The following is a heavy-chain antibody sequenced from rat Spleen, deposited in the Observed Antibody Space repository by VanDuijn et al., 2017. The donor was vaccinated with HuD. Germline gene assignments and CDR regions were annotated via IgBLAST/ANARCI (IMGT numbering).Heavy chain of an antibody. CDR3: ARQGSPYNWFAY. J-gene: IGHJ3*01. V-gene: IGHV5-7*01. CDR2: IIYDGTRA. CDR1: GFTFSDYN. Sequence: EVQLVESGGGLVQPGRSLKLTCAASGFTFSDYNMAWVRQAPKKGLEWVATIIYDGTRAFYRDSVQGRFTISRDNAKSTLYLQMDSLTSEDTATYYCARQGSPYNWFAYWGQGTLVTVSS. D-gene: IGHD1-11*01.